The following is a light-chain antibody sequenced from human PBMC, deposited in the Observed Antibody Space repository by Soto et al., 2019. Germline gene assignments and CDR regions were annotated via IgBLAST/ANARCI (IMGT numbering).Light chain of an antibody. CDR1: QSISSW. J-gene: IGKJ3*01. CDR2: DAS. Sequence: DIQMTQSPSTLSASVGDRVTITCRASQSISSWLAWYQQKPGKAPKLLIYDASSLESGVPSRFSGSGSGTEFTLTISSLQPDDFATYYCQQWGTFGPGTKVISN. V-gene: IGKV1-5*01. CDR3: QQWGT.